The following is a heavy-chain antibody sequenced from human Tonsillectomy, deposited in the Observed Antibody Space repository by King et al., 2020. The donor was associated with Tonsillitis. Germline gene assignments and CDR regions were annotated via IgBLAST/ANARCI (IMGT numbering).Heavy chain of an antibody. D-gene: IGHD6-19*01. J-gene: IGHJ4*02. V-gene: IGHV3-7*01. CDR1: GFTFSSYW. CDR2: IKQDGSEK. CDR3: ARDVDIAVAHHVFDY. Sequence: VQLVESGGGLVQPGGSLRLSCAASGFTFSSYWMSWVRQAPGKGLEWVANIKQDGSEKYYVDSVKGRFTISRDNAKNSLYLQMNSLRAEDTAVYYCARDVDIAVAHHVFDYWGQGTLVTVSS.